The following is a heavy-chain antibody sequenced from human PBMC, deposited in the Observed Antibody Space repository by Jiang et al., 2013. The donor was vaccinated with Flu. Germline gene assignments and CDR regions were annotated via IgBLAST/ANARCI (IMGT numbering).Heavy chain of an antibody. CDR3: YLGAARRRVPGGY. V-gene: IGHV4-34*01. J-gene: IGHJ4*02. CDR1: GGSFSGYY. Sequence: LLKPSETLSLTCAVYGGSFSGYYWSWIRQPPGKGLEWIGEINHSGSTNYNPSLKSRVTISVDTSKNQFSLKLSSVTAADTAVYYCYLGAARRRVPGGYWGQGTLVTVSS. D-gene: IGHD6-6*01. CDR2: INHSGST.